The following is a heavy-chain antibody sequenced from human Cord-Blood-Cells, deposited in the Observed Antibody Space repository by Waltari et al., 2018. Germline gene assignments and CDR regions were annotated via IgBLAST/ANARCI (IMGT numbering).Heavy chain of an antibody. CDR1: GFTFSSYE. D-gene: IGHD3-10*01. CDR3: AREGGMVQGVDY. J-gene: IGHJ4*02. CDR2: SSSSGSTE. Sequence: EVQLVESGGGLVQPGGSLRLSCAAAGFTFSSYEINWVRQAPGKGLEWVSYSSSSGSTEYYADTLECRFTISRDDAKNSLYLQMNSLRAEDTAVYYCAREGGMVQGVDYWGQGTLVTVSS. V-gene: IGHV3-48*03.